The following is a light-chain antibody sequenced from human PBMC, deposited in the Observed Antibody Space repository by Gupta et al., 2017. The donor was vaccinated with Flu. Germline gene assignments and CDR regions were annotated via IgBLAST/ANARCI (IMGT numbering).Light chain of an antibody. J-gene: IGKJ1*01. Sequence: DIVLTQSPGTLSLSPGKRATLSCRASQSVTRYSLAWYQQKPGQPPRLLISGADNRATGIPDRFSGSGSETDFTLTISRLEPEDFAVYYCQQDGSSPPTFGQGTKVEVK. CDR2: GAD. CDR3: QQDGSSPPT. V-gene: IGKV3-20*01. CDR1: QSVTRYS.